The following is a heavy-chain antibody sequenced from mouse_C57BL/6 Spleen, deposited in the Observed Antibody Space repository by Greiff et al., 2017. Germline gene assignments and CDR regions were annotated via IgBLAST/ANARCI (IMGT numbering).Heavy chain of an antibody. Sequence: VKLQQPGAELVKPGASVKLSCKASGYTFTSYWMHWVKQRPGQGLEWIGMIHPNSGSTNYNEKFKSKATLTVDKSSSTAYMQLSSLTSEDSAVYYCARSFEDAMDYWGQGTSVTVSS. CDR3: ARSFEDAMDY. V-gene: IGHV1-64*01. CDR1: GYTFTSYW. J-gene: IGHJ4*01. CDR2: IHPNSGST.